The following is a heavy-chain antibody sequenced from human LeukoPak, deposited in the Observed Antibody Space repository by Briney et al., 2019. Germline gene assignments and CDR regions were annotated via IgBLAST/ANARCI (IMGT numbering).Heavy chain of an antibody. CDR3: AMGATSWSGYSFPKIFQH. D-gene: IGHD3-3*01. V-gene: IGHV3-23*01. CDR1: GFTFSNYA. Sequence: GGSLRLSCAASGFTFSNYAVNWIRQAPGKGLKWVSVISGSGSSIYYTDSVKGRFTTSRDNSKTTLYLQMNSLRVEDTAVYYCAMGATSWSGYSFPKIFQHWGRGTLVTVSS. CDR2: ISGSGSSI. J-gene: IGHJ1*01.